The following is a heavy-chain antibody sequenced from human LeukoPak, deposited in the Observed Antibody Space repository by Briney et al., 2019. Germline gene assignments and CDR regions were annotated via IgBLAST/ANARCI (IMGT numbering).Heavy chain of an antibody. CDR2: ISYDGSNK. V-gene: IGHV3-30-3*01. J-gene: IGHJ4*02. CDR3: ARDQGDYYDSSGYLDY. Sequence: PGGSLRLSCAASGFTFSSYAMHWVRQAPGKGLEWVAVISYDGSNKYYADSVKGRFTISRDNSKNTLYLQMNSLRAEDTAVYYCARDQGDYYDSSGYLDYWGQGTLVTVSS. CDR1: GFTFSSYA. D-gene: IGHD3-22*01.